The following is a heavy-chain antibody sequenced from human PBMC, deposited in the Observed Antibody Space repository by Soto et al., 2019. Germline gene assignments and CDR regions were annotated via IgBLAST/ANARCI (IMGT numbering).Heavy chain of an antibody. J-gene: IGHJ5*02. CDR2: IIPIFGTA. CDR1: GGTFSSYA. CDR3: ARGEGGYCSSTSCPPKSNWFDP. Sequence: ASVKVSCKASGGTFSSYAISWVRQAPGQGLEWMGGIIPIFGTANYAQKFQGRVTITADESTGTAYMELSSLRSEDTAVYYCARGEGGYCSSTSCPPKSNWFDPWGQGTLVTVSS. D-gene: IGHD2-2*01. V-gene: IGHV1-69*13.